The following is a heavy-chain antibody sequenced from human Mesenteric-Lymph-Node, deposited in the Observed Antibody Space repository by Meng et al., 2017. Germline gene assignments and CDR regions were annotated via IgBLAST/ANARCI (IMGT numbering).Heavy chain of an antibody. Sequence: GESLKISCKGSGYSFTSYWIGWVRQMPGKGLEWMGIIYPGDSDTRYSPSFQGQVTISADKSISTAYLQWSSLKASDTAMYYCARPTMGQEQNDAFDIWGQGTMVTVSS. V-gene: IGHV5-51*01. CDR2: IYPGDSDT. D-gene: IGHD1/OR15-1a*01. CDR1: GYSFTSYW. CDR3: ARPTMGQEQNDAFDI. J-gene: IGHJ3*02.